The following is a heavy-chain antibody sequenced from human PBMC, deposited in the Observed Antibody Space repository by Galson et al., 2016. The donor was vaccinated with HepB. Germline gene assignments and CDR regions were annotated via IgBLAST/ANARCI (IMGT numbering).Heavy chain of an antibody. D-gene: IGHD5-18*01. CDR3: TRGYMQTGMNV. CDR2: TYYRSKWFT. V-gene: IGHV6-1*01. J-gene: IGHJ6*02. CDR1: GDSVTSDITT. Sequence: CAIPGDSVTSDITTWNCIRQSPSRGLEWLGRTYYRSKWFTAYTVSVEGRITINSDISRNQFSLQLDSVTPDVTAAYFCTRGYMQTGMNVWGQGTTVTVSS.